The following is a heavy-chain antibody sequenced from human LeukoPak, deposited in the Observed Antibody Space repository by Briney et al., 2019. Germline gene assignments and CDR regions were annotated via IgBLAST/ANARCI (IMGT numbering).Heavy chain of an antibody. CDR2: ISFEGSNR. Sequence: PGGSLRLSCAASGFTFSSYGMHWVRQAPGKGLEWVGVISFEGSNRYYADSVKGRFTISRDNSKKTVFLQMTSLRAEDTAVYYCAKALKTWGYCGGDCSNVHTFDFWGQGTMVTVSS. V-gene: IGHV3-30*18. D-gene: IGHD2-21*02. CDR1: GFTFSSYG. J-gene: IGHJ3*01. CDR3: AKALKTWGYCGGDCSNVHTFDF.